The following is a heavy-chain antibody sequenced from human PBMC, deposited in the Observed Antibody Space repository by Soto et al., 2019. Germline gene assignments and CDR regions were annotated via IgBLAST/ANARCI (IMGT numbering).Heavy chain of an antibody. Sequence: QVQLVQSGAEVKKPGSSVKVSCKASGGTFSSYGISWVRQAPGQGLEWMGGIIPAFRKANYAQKFQGRVTITADESTSTAYMELSSLRSEDTAVYYSARERGIAAAGSGGNWLDPWGQGTLVTVSS. D-gene: IGHD6-13*01. CDR1: GGTFSSYG. CDR3: ARERGIAAAGSGGNWLDP. J-gene: IGHJ5*02. V-gene: IGHV1-69*01. CDR2: IIPAFRKA.